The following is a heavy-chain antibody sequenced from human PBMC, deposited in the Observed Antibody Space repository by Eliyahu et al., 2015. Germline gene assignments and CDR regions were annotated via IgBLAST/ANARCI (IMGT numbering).Heavy chain of an antibody. J-gene: IGHJ6*02. CDR2: IWYDGSNK. D-gene: IGHD2-21*02. V-gene: IGHV3-33*01. CDR1: GFPXXXYG. CDR3: ARDAQVTEPPHYYYYGMDV. Sequence: QVQLVESGGGVVQPGXSLRLSCAASGFPXXXYGXPWVRQAPGKGXGWVAVIWYDGSNKYYADSVKGRFTISRDNSKNTLYLQMNSLRAEDTAVYYCARDAQVTEPPHYYYYGMDVWGQGTTVTVSS.